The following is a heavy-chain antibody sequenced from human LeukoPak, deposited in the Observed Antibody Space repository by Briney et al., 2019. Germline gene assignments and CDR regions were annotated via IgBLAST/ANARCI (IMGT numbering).Heavy chain of an antibody. J-gene: IGHJ6*03. V-gene: IGHV5-51*01. CDR2: IYPGDSDT. CDR1: GYSFTSYW. Sequence: GESLQISCQGSGYSFTSYWIGWVRPMPGKGLEWMGIIYPGDSDTRYSPSFQGQVTISADKSISTAYLQWSSLKASDTAMYYCARTVSQWESWHYYYMDVWGKGTTVTVSS. D-gene: IGHD1-26*01. CDR3: ARTVSQWESWHYYYMDV.